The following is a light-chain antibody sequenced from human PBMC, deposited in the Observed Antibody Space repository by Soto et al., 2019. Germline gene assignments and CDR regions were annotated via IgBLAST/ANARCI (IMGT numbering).Light chain of an antibody. J-gene: IGLJ1*01. Sequence: QSALTQPPGVSGSPGQSVTISCTGTSSDIGVYNRVSWYQQPPGTAPKLMIYEVSNRPSGVPDRFSGSKSGNTASLTISGLQAEDEADYYCSLYRSSTTLVFGTGTKVTVL. CDR1: SSDIGVYNR. CDR2: EVS. V-gene: IGLV2-18*01. CDR3: SLYRSSTTLV.